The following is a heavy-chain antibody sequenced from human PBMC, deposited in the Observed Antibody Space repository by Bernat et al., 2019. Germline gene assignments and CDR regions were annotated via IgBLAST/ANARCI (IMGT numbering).Heavy chain of an antibody. CDR3: AKGQGDYGDYFFDY. CDR2: ISYDGSNK. V-gene: IGHV3-30*18. Sequence: QVQLVESGGGVVQPGRSLRLSCAASGFTFSSYGMHWVRQAPGKGLEWVAVISYDGSNKYYADSVKGRFTISRDNSKNTLYLQMNSVRAEEAAVYYCAKGQGDYGDYFFDYWGQGTLVTASS. CDR1: GFTFSSYG. D-gene: IGHD4-17*01. J-gene: IGHJ4*02.